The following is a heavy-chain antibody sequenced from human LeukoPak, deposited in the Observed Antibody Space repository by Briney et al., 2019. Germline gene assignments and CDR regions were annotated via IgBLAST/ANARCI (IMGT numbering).Heavy chain of an antibody. Sequence: PSETLSLTCTVSGGSISSYYWSWIRQPPGKGLEWIGYIYYSGSTNYNPSLKSRVTISVDTPKNQFSLKLSSVTAADTAVYYCVKGFPGAGHIDPWGQGTLVTVSS. CDR1: GGSISSYY. J-gene: IGHJ5*02. V-gene: IGHV4-59*01. D-gene: IGHD3-10*01. CDR2: IYYSGST. CDR3: VKGFPGAGHIDP.